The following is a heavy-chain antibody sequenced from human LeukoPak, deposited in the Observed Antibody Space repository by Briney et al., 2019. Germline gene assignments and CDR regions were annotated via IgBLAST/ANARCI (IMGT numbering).Heavy chain of an antibody. J-gene: IGHJ1*01. CDR1: GVSINDYY. CDR2: ISHTEGT. CDR3: ARIRCGHSGSVCYNH. D-gene: IGHD3-9*01. V-gene: IGHV4-34*01. Sequence: PSETLSLTCGVFGVSINDYYWSWIRQSPGKGLEWIGEISHTEGTRYNPSLESRVTMSVGTSENQLSLRLIFVTAADTAVYYCARIRCGHSGSVCYNHWGLGTLVTVSS.